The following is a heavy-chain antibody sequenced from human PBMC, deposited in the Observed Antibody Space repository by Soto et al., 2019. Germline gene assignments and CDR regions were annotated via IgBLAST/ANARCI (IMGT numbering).Heavy chain of an antibody. J-gene: IGHJ6*01. D-gene: IGHD6-25*01. CDR1: GYRFSSHG. CDR3: ARDPASRMDV. CDR2: IWYDGSKK. V-gene: IGHV3-33*01. Sequence: QVQLVESGGGVVQPGRSLRLSCAAAGYRFSSHGMHWVRQAPGRGLEWVAAIWYDGSKKCYADSVKGRFIVSRDDSKNTLYLEMNSLRAEDTAVYYCARDPASRMDVWGQGTTVTVSS.